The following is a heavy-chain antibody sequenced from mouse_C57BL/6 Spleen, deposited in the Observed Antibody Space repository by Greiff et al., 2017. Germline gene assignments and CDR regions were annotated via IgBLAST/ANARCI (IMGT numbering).Heavy chain of an antibody. D-gene: IGHD2-3*01. Sequence: EVKLVESGGGLVQPGGSLKLSCAASGFTFSDYYMYWVRQTPEKRLEWVAYISNGVGSTYYPDTVKGRFTISRDNAKNTLYLQLSRLKAEDTAMYYCARRGGNDGYYLAYWGQGTLVTVSA. CDR1: GFTFSDYY. V-gene: IGHV5-12*01. J-gene: IGHJ3*01. CDR2: ISNGVGST. CDR3: ARRGGNDGYYLAY.